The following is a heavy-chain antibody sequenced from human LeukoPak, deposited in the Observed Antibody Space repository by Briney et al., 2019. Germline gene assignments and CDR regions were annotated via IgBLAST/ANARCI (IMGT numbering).Heavy chain of an antibody. CDR2: IIPILGIA. D-gene: IGHD2/OR15-2a*01. V-gene: IGHV1-69*04. J-gene: IGHJ4*02. CDR3: ARGSLAFFSIDY. Sequence: SVKVSCKASGGTFSSYAISWVRQAPGQGLEWMGRIIPILGIANYAQKFEGRVTITADKSTSTAYMELSSLRSEDTAVYYCARGSLAFFSIDYWGQGTLVTVSS. CDR1: GGTFSSYA.